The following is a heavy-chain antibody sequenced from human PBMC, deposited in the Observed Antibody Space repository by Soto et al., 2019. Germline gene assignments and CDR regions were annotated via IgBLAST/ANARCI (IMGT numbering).Heavy chain of an antibody. V-gene: IGHV3-30*18. CDR1: GFTFSSYG. J-gene: IGHJ1*01. CDR3: AKGPNGYYYDSSGYYSSQEYFQH. CDR2: ISYDGSNK. Sequence: GGSLRLSCAASGFTFSSYGMHWVRQAPGKGLEWVAVISYDGSNKYYADSVKGRFTISRDNSKNTLYLQMNSLRAEDTAVYYCAKGPNGYYYDSSGYYSSQEYFQHWGQGTLVTVS. D-gene: IGHD3-22*01.